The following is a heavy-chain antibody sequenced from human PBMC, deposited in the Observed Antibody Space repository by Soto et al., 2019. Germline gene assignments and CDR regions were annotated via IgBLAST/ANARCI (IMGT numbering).Heavy chain of an antibody. J-gene: IGHJ4*02. CDR1: GGSISSSSYY. D-gene: IGHD3-3*01. V-gene: IGHV4-39*01. CDR2: IYYSGST. Sequence: SETLSLTCTVSGGSISSSSYYWGWIRQPPGKGLEWIGSIYYSGSTYYNPSLTSRVSISVDTSRNQFSLKLSSVTAADTAVYYCTTGLTIFGVVISSGNYWGQGILVTVSS. CDR3: TTGLTIFGVVISSGNY.